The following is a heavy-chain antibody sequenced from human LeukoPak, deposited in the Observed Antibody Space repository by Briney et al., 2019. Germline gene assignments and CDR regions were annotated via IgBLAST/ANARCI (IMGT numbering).Heavy chain of an antibody. CDR1: GGSISSSGYY. D-gene: IGHD6-13*01. V-gene: IGHV4-39*01. J-gene: IGHJ3*02. CDR2: IFYSGTT. CDR3: ARGAAGTRSYDI. Sequence: PSETLSLTCTVSGGSISSSGYYWGWIRQPPGKGLEWIGSIFYSGTTYYNPSLKSRVTISVDTSKNQFSLKLSSVTAADTAVYYCARGAAGTRSYDIWGQGTMVTVSS.